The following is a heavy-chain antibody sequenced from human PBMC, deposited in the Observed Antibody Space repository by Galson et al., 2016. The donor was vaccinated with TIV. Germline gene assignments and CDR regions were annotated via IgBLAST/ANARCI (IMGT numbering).Heavy chain of an antibody. CDR1: GFIFSAYT. Sequence: SLRLSCAASGFIFSAYTMHWVRQAPGKGLEWVSSINPISNYIYYADSVRGRFTISRDNTKNSVYLQMNSLRDEDTAFYYCARVEFLEWLQLGSWVQGTLVTVPS. V-gene: IGHV3-21*01. CDR3: ARVEFLEWLQLGS. J-gene: IGHJ4*02. D-gene: IGHD3-3*01. CDR2: INPISNYI.